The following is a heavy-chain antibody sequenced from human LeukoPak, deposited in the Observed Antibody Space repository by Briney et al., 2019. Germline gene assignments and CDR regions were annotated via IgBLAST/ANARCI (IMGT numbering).Heavy chain of an antibody. CDR2: INANSGVT. CDR1: GYTFTGYY. Sequence: ASVKVSCKASGYTFTGYYIHWVRQAPGQGLEWMGWINANSGVTKYSQRFQGRVTMTRDTSTTTVYMELTRLRSDDTAVYYCARDRAIIPALIGHYYYMDVWGKGTTVTVSS. J-gene: IGHJ6*03. D-gene: IGHD2-2*01. V-gene: IGHV1-2*02. CDR3: ARDRAIIPALIGHYYYMDV.